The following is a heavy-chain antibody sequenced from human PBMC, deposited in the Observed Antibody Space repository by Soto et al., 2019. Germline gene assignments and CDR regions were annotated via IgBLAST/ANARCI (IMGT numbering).Heavy chain of an antibody. Sequence: GGSLRLSCAASGFTFSSYWMSWVRQAPGKGLEWVANIKQDGSEKYYVDSVKGRFTISRDNAKNSLYLQMNSLRAEDTAVYYCARDSPFDYWTQFYFDYWGQGTLVTVSS. CDR3: ARDSPFDYWTQFYFDY. CDR2: IKQDGSEK. V-gene: IGHV3-7*05. CDR1: GFTFSSYW. J-gene: IGHJ4*02. D-gene: IGHD3-9*01.